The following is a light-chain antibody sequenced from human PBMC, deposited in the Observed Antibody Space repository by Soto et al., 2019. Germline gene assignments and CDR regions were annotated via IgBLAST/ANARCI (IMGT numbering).Light chain of an antibody. CDR2: DAS. J-gene: IGKJ5*01. CDR1: QSVRSK. V-gene: IGKV3-15*01. Sequence: EIVMTQSPGTLSVSPGERATLSCRASQSVRSKLAWYQQKPGPAPRLLIYDASTRATGIPARFSGSGSGTEFTLTISNLQSEDFAVYYCQQYNNWPPITFGQGTRLEIK. CDR3: QQYNNWPPIT.